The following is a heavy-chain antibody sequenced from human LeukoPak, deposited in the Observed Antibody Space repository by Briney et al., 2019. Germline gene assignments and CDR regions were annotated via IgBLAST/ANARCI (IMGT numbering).Heavy chain of an antibody. CDR2: IKQDGSEK. V-gene: IGHV3-7*01. D-gene: IGHD6-6*01. CDR1: GFTFSSYW. Sequence: GGSLRLSCAASGFTFSSYWMSWVRQAPGKGLEGVANIKQDGSEKYYVDSVKGRFTISRDNAKNSLYLQRNSVRSEDAAVYCCASGYSSSDYWGQGTLVTVSS. J-gene: IGHJ4*02. CDR3: ASGYSSSDY.